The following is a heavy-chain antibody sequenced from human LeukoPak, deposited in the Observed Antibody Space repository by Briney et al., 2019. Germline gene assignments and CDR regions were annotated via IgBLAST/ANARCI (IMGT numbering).Heavy chain of an antibody. V-gene: IGHV1-2*04. Sequence: ASVKVSCKASGYTFTSYDINWVRQATGQGLEWMGWMNPNSGGTNYAQKFQGWVTMTRDTSISTAYMELSRLRSDDTAVYYCARRGSGYYYGMDVWGQGTTVTVSS. CDR2: MNPNSGGT. CDR3: ARRGSGYYYGMDV. D-gene: IGHD6-19*01. CDR1: GYTFTSYD. J-gene: IGHJ6*02.